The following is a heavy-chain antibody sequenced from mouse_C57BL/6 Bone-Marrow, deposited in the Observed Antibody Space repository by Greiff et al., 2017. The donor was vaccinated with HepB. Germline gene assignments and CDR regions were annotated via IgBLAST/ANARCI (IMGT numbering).Heavy chain of an antibody. V-gene: IGHV1-50*01. J-gene: IGHJ4*01. CDR1: GYTFTSYW. CDR3: ARHFTTVVAPYAMDY. CDR2: IDPSDSYT. D-gene: IGHD1-1*01. Sequence: QVQLQQPGAELVKPGASVKLSCKASGYTFTSYWMQWVKQRPGQGLEWIGEIDPSDSYTNYNQKFKGKATLTVDTSSSTAYMQLSSLTSEDSAVYYCARHFTTVVAPYAMDYWGQGTSVTVSS.